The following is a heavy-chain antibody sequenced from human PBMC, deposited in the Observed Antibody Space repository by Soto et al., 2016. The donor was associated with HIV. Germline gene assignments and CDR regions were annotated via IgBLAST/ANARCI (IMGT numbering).Heavy chain of an antibody. Sequence: QVQLVQSGAEVKKPGSSVKVSCKASGGTFSSYAISWVRQAPGQGLEWMGWINPNSGGTNYAQKFQGRVTMTRDTSISTAYMELSRLRSDDTAVYYCARAADLYVAGAFDIWGQGTMVTVSS. V-gene: IGHV1-2*02. CDR2: INPNSGGT. J-gene: IGHJ3*02. CDR1: GGTFSSYA. CDR3: ARAADLYVAGAFDI. D-gene: IGHD3-10*02.